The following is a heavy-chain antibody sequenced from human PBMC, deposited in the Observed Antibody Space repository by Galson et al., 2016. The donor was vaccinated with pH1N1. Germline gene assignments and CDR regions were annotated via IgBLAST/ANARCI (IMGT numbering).Heavy chain of an antibody. V-gene: IGHV2-70*11. CDR3: ARGNAARSGAFDI. CDR2: IDWDGDK. D-gene: IGHD3-3*01. CDR1: GFSLTTSGMC. J-gene: IGHJ3*02. Sequence: PALVKPTQTLTLTCTFSGFSLTTSGMCVTWIRQPPGKALEWLARIDWDGDKHYTTSLRTRITISKDTSKNQVVLTVTNMDLVDTATYYCARGNAARSGAFDIWGQGTMVTVSS.